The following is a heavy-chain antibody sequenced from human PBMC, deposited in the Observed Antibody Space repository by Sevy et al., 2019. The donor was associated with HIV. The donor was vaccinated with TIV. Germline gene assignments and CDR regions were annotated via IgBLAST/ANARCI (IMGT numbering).Heavy chain of an antibody. J-gene: IGHJ4*02. D-gene: IGHD5-12*01. CDR3: ARGRSPKRLPLVYSGYDHMTAHFFDY. CDR2: VDHSGGT. Sequence: SETLSLTCAVYGESVSSSYWTWIRQPPGGGLDWVGEVDHSGGTSYNPSLKSRATVSLDTSKRQFSLKLNSVTAADTAVYFCARGRSPKRLPLVYSGYDHMTAHFFDYWGQGALVTVSS. CDR1: GESVSSSY. V-gene: IGHV4-34*01.